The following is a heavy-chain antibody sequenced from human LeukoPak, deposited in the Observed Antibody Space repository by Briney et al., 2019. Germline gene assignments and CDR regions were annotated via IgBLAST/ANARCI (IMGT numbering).Heavy chain of an antibody. V-gene: IGHV3-11*01. CDR1: GFILSDCY. Sequence: GGSLRLSCAASGFILSDCYMSWVRQAPGKGLEWLSYVSSSGIIADYADSVKGRFTISRDNANNSLYLQMNSLRADDTAVYYCARGDSSGCPDYWGQGTLVTVSS. D-gene: IGHD3-22*01. J-gene: IGHJ4*02. CDR2: VSSSGIIA. CDR3: ARGDSSGCPDY.